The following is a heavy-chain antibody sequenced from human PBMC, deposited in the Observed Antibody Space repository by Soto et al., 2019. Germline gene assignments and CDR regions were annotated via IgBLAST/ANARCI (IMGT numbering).Heavy chain of an antibody. CDR1: GFTVSNNY. V-gene: IGHV3-53*01. CDR3: ARDTPGIAASGGGG. D-gene: IGHD6-13*01. Sequence: ELQLVESGGGLIQPGGSLRLSCAASGFTVSNNYMSWVRQAPGKGLEWVSLIYSGGSTHYADSVKGRLTISRDNSKNTLYLQMNSLRVEDTAVYYCARDTPGIAASGGGGWGQGTLVTVSS. CDR2: IYSGGST. J-gene: IGHJ4*02.